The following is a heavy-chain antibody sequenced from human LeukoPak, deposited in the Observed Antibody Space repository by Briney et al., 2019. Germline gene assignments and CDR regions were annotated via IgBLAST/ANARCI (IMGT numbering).Heavy chain of an antibody. Sequence: SETLSLTCAVYGGSFSGYYWSWIRQPPGKGLEWIGEIDHSGSTNYNPSLKSRVTISVDTSKNQFSLKLSSVTAADTAVYYCAGGPGGSGSYLGYWGQGTLVTVSS. CDR2: IDHSGST. CDR1: GGSFSGYY. V-gene: IGHV4-34*01. D-gene: IGHD3-10*01. J-gene: IGHJ4*02. CDR3: AGGPGGSGSYLGY.